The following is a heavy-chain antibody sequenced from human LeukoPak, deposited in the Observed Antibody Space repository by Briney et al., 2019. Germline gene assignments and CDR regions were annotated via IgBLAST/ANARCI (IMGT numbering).Heavy chain of an antibody. CDR3: ARYCSSTSCGRALDY. CDR2: IYYSGST. Sequence: PSETLSLTCTVSGGSISSYYWSWIRQPPGKGLEWSGYIYYSGSTNYNPSLKSRVTISVGTSKNQFSLKLSSVTAADTAVYYCARYCSSTSCGRALDYWGQGTLVTVSS. D-gene: IGHD2-2*01. J-gene: IGHJ4*02. CDR1: GGSISSYY. V-gene: IGHV4-59*08.